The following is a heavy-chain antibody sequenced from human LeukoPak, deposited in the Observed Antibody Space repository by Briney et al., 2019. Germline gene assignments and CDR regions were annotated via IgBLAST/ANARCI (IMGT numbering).Heavy chain of an antibody. V-gene: IGHV1-8*01. D-gene: IGHD1-26*01. CDR3: ARGHEELQSPAIYYYYYYMDV. J-gene: IGHJ6*03. Sequence: ASVKVSCKASGYTFTSYDINWVRQATRQGLEWMGWMNPNSGNTGYAQKFQGRVTMTRNTSISTAYMELSSLRSEDTAVYYCARGHEELQSPAIYYYYYYMDVWGKGTTVTVSS. CDR1: GYTFTSYD. CDR2: MNPNSGNT.